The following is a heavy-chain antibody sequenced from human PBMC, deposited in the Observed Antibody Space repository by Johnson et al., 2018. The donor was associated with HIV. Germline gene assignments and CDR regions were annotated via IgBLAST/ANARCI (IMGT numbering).Heavy chain of an antibody. D-gene: IGHD4-23*01. CDR3: AKPNGNAFDI. J-gene: IGHJ3*02. CDR2: IWYDGSDK. CDR1: GFIFDDYG. Sequence: QVQLVESGGGVVRPGGSLRLSCAASGFIFDDYGMSWVRQAPGKGLEWVAVIWYDGSDKYYADSVKGRFTISRDNSRNTLYLQMSSLIAEDTAVYFCAKPNGNAFDIWGQGTMVTVSS. V-gene: IGHV3-30*02.